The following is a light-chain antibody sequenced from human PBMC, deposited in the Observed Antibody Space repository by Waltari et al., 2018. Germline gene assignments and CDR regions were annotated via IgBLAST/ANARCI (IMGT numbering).Light chain of an antibody. CDR3: SSNAGINNFV. CDR2: HVT. Sequence: SALTQPPSAPGSPGQTVTISCAGTSSDVGSSDSVSGYQKPPGQAPKLLIYHVTKRPSGVPDRFSGSKSGNTASLTVSGLQAEDEADYYCSSNAGINNFVFGGGTKLTVL. CDR1: SSDVGSSDS. J-gene: IGLJ2*01. V-gene: IGLV2-8*01.